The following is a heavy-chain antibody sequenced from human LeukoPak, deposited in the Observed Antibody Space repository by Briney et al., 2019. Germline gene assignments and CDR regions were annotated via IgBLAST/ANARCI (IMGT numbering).Heavy chain of an antibody. CDR1: GFSFSDYG. CDR2: IRYDGSNE. J-gene: IGHJ4*02. Sequence: GGSLRLSCVASGFSFSDYGVHWVRLAPGKGLEWVAFIRYDGSNEYYAESVKGRFTISRDNFKNALYLQMNSLRPEDTAVYYCAKDRGSIAAWYFLDFWGQGTLVTVSS. CDR3: AKDRGSIAAWYFLDF. V-gene: IGHV3-30*02. D-gene: IGHD6-6*01.